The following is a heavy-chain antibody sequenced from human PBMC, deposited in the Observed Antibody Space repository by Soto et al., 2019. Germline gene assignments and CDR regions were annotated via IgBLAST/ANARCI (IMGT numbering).Heavy chain of an antibody. V-gene: IGHV3-48*02. CDR1: GFTFSSYG. CDR3: ARGDSRGWYFDY. J-gene: IGHJ4*02. Sequence: EVQLVESGGGLVQPGESLRLACIVYGFTFSSYGINWVRQAPGKGLEWVSYISSNGNSIYYADSVKGRFTISRDNARNSLYLQMNSLRDDDTAVYYCARGDSRGWYFDYWGQGTLVTVSS. CDR2: ISSNGNSI. D-gene: IGHD6-19*01.